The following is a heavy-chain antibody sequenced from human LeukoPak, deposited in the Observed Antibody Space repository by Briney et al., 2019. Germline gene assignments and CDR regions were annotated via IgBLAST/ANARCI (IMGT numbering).Heavy chain of an antibody. CDR3: ARVLRLELRMVDAFDI. V-gene: IGHV3-11*04. J-gene: IGHJ3*02. D-gene: IGHD1-7*01. Sequence: RGSQRLSCAASGFTFSDYYMSWIRQAPGKGLEWVSYISSSGSTIYYADSVKGRFTISRDNAKNSLYLQMNSLRAEDTAVYYCARVLRLELRMVDAFDIWGQGTMVTVSS. CDR1: GFTFSDYY. CDR2: ISSSGSTI.